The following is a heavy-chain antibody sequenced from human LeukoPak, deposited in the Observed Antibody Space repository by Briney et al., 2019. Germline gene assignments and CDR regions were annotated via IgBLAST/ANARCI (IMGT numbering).Heavy chain of an antibody. J-gene: IGHJ4*02. CDR3: ARDSSGYYLH. CDR1: GGSISSYY. Sequence: SETLSLTCTVSGGSISSYYWSWLRQPPGEGLEWIGYIYYSGSTNYNPSLKSRVTISVDTSMNQFSLKLSSVTAADTAVYYCARDSSGYYLHWGQGTLVTVSS. V-gene: IGHV4-59*01. D-gene: IGHD3-22*01. CDR2: IYYSGST.